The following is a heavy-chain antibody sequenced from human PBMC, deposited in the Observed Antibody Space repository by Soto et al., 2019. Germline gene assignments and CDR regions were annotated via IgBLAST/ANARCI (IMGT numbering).Heavy chain of an antibody. CDR2: TRNKANSYTT. J-gene: IGHJ4*02. V-gene: IGHV3-72*01. Sequence: GGSLRLSCAASGFTFSDHYMDWVRQAPGKGLEWVGRTRNKANSYTTEYAASVKGRFTISRQDSKNSLYLQMNSLKTEDTAVYYCARESVNYYDSSGYLDYWGQGTLVTVSS. D-gene: IGHD3-22*01. CDR3: ARESVNYYDSSGYLDY. CDR1: GFTFSDHY.